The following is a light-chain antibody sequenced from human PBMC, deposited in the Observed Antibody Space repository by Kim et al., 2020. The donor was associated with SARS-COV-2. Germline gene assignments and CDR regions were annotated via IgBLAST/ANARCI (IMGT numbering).Light chain of an antibody. CDR2: SAS. V-gene: IGKV3-20*01. J-gene: IGKJ1*01. CDR1: QSVSSSY. CDR3: QQYVISPRT. Sequence: EIVLTQSPGTLSLSPGERATLSCRASQSVSSSYLAWYQQKPGQAPRLLIYSASSRATGIPDRFSGSGSGTDFTLTISRLEPEDFAVYYCQQYVISPRTFGQGTKVDIK.